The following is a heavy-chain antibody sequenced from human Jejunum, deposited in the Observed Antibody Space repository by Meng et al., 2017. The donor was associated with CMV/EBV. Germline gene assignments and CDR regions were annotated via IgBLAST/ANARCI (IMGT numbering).Heavy chain of an antibody. D-gene: IGHD3-10*01. J-gene: IGHJ6*02. Sequence: MSWVRQAPGKGLEYISTISGSGDSTYFADSMKGRFTISRDNSKNTLYLQMNNLRADDTAVYYCAKRLSMVRRVIDYYYYYGMDVWGQGTTVTVSS. CDR3: AKRLSMVRRVIDYYYYYGMDV. CDR2: ISGSGDST. V-gene: IGHV3-23*01.